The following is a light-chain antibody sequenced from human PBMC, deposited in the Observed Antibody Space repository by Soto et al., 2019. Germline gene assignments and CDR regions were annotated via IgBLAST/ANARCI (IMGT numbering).Light chain of an antibody. CDR1: SIDVGGSNY. V-gene: IGLV2-11*01. CDR3: GSWDSSLSAYV. Sequence: QSALTQPRSVSGSPGQSVTISCTGPSIDVGGSNYVSWYQQHPGKAPKLMIYDVSERPSGVPDRFSGSKSGNTASLTISGLQAEDEADYYCGSWDSSLSAYVFGTGTKVTVL. CDR2: DVS. J-gene: IGLJ1*01.